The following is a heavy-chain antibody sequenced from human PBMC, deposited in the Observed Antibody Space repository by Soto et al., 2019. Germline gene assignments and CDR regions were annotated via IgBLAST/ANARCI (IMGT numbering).Heavy chain of an antibody. D-gene: IGHD3-10*01. V-gene: IGHV3-33*01. Sequence: QVQLVESGGGVVQPGRSLRLSCAASGFTFSTYGMHWVRQAPGKGLEWVAIIWFDGSNKYYAEPVKGRFTIARDNSKSTLAQEINSLGGDGTAGYFFARLFLGARPFVFYCRMDLLGQGTAVTVSS. CDR2: IWFDGSNK. CDR1: GFTFSTYG. CDR3: ARLFLGARPFVFYCRMDL. J-gene: IGHJ6*02.